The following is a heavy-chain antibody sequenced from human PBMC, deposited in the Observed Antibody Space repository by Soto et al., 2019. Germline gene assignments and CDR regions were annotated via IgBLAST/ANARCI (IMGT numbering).Heavy chain of an antibody. J-gene: IGHJ6*02. CDR3: ARRMTVKNYYYYGMDV. CDR2: MNPNSGNT. D-gene: IGHD2-15*01. Sequence: QVQLVQSGAEVKKPGASVKVSCKASGYTFTSYDINWVRQATGQGLEWMGWMNPNSGNTGYAQKFKGRGTMTRNTSISTAYRELSSLRSEDTAVYYCARRMTVKNYYYYGMDVWGQGTTVTVSS. V-gene: IGHV1-8*01. CDR1: GYTFTSYD.